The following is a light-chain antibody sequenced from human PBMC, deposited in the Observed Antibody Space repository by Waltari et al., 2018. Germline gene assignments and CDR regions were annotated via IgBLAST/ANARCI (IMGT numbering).Light chain of an antibody. J-gene: IGKJ1*01. V-gene: IGKV3-20*01. Sequence: EIMLTQSPGTLSLSPGERATLSCRASQSISKYLAWYQHKPGQPPRLHIYDASSRATGIPDRFSGSGSGTDFSLTISRLEPEDFAVYYCQKYGSLPATFGQGTKVEIK. CDR1: QSISKY. CDR3: QKYGSLPAT. CDR2: DAS.